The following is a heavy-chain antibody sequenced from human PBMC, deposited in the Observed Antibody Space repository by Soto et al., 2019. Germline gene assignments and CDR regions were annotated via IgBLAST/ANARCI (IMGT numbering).Heavy chain of an antibody. CDR2: IDPKNGGT. CDR1: GYSISAYY. Sequence: ASVKVFCKASGYSISAYYIHWVRQAPGQGLEWMGWIDPKNGGTVSAQKFQGRLTMTRNTSISTVYMDLSGLTSDDTALYYCGRDDYGIFPYWGQGSLVTVSS. CDR3: GRDDYGIFPY. V-gene: IGHV1-2*02. D-gene: IGHD3-10*01. J-gene: IGHJ4*02.